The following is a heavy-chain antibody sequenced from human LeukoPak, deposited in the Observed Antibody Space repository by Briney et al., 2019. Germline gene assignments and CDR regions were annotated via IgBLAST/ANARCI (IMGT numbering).Heavy chain of an antibody. V-gene: IGHV4-39*01. CDR3: ARHRTLGYCSSTSCPGFSWFDP. D-gene: IGHD2-2*01. CDR2: IYYSGST. Sequence: SETLSLTCTVSGGSISSSSYYWGWIRQPPGKGLEWIGSIYYSGSTYYNPSLKSRVTISVDTSKNQFSLKLSSVTAADTAVYYCARHRTLGYCSSTSCPGFSWFDPWGQGTLVTVSS. CDR1: GGSISSSSYY. J-gene: IGHJ5*02.